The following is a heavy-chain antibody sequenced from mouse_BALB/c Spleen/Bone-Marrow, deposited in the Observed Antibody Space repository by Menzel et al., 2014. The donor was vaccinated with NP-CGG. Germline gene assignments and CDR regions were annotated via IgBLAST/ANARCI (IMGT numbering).Heavy chain of an antibody. Sequence: EVQLVESGGGLVQPGGSRNLSCAASGFTFSSFGMHWVREAPEKGLEWVAYISSGSSTIYYADTVKGRFTISRDNPKNTLFLQMTSLRSEDTAMYYCARYYGNYSGYFDVWGAGTTVTVSS. V-gene: IGHV5-17*02. D-gene: IGHD2-1*01. CDR1: GFTFSSFG. CDR2: ISSGSSTI. J-gene: IGHJ1*01. CDR3: ARYYGNYSGYFDV.